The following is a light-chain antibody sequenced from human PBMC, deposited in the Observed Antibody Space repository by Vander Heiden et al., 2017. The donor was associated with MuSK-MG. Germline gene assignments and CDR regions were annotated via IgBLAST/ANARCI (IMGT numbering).Light chain of an antibody. V-gene: IGKV3-20*01. J-gene: IGKJ1*01. CDR1: QSVSSSY. CDR3: QQYGSSPQT. CDR2: GAS. Sequence: EIGLPQSPGTLSLSPGERATLSCRASQSVSSSYLAWYQQKPGQAPRLLIYGASSRATGIPDRFSGSGSGTDFTLTISRLEPEDFAVYYCQQYGSSPQTFGQGTKVEIK.